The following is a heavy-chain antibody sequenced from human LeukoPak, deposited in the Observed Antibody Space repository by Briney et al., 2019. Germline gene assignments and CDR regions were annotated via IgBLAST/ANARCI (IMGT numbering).Heavy chain of an antibody. J-gene: IGHJ4*02. CDR1: GFTFSSYA. Sequence: AGGSLRLSCAASGFTFSSYAMSWVRQAPGKGLEWVANIREDGSEKYYVDSVKGRFTISRDNAKNSVYLQMNSLRAEDTAVYYCAKSEVRGVIINSDYWGQGTLVTVSS. D-gene: IGHD3-10*01. V-gene: IGHV3-7*03. CDR2: IREDGSEK. CDR3: AKSEVRGVIINSDY.